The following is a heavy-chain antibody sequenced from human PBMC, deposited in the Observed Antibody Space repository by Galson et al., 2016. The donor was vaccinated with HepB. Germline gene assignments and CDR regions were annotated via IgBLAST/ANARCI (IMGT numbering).Heavy chain of an antibody. CDR1: GFTFSSYD. J-gene: IGHJ6*02. Sequence: SLRLSCAASGFTFSSYDMHWVHQATGKGLEWVSAIGTAGDTYYPGSVKGRFTISRENAKNSLYLQMNSLRAGDTAVYYCARDRGGRGDYGMDVWGQGTTVTVSS. CDR2: IGTAGDT. V-gene: IGHV3-13*01. CDR3: ARDRGGRGDYGMDV. D-gene: IGHD3-16*01.